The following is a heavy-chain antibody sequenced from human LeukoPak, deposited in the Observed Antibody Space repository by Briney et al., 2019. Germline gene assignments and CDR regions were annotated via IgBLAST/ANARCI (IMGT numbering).Heavy chain of an antibody. J-gene: IGHJ4*02. CDR3: ARDRVGATDYFDY. D-gene: IGHD1-26*01. Sequence: PGGSLRLSCAASGFTFSSYDMSWVRQPPGKGLEWVSGISGSGGGTYYADSVKGRFTISRDNSKNTLYLQMNSLRAEDTAVYYCARDRVGATDYFDYWGQGTLVTVSS. CDR2: ISGSGGGT. CDR1: GFTFSSYD. V-gene: IGHV3-23*01.